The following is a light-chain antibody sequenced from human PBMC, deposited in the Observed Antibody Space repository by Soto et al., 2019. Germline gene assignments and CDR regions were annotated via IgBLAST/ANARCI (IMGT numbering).Light chain of an antibody. CDR3: YSYVGSIS. J-gene: IGLJ2*01. V-gene: IGLV2-23*02. Sequence: QSALTQPASVSGSPGQSVTISCTGTRSDVGSHNFVSWYQQHPGKVPQLMIYEVSKRPSGVSNRFSGSKSGNTASLTISGLQAEDEADYYFYSYVGSISFGGGTKLTVL. CDR2: EVS. CDR1: RSDVGSHNF.